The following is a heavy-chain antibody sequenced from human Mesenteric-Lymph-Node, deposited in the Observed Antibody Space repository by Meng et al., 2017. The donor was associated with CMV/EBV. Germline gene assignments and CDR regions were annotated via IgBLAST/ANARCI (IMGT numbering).Heavy chain of an antibody. CDR3: ARSPNWNYEDY. J-gene: IGHJ4*02. CDR1: GFTFSSYA. V-gene: IGHV4-34*01. D-gene: IGHD1-7*01. Sequence: ESLKISCAASGFTFSSYAMSWVRQPPGKGLEWIGEINHSGSTNYNPSLKSRVTISVDTSKNQFSLKLSSVTAADTAVYYCARSPNWNYEDYWGQGTLVTVSS. CDR2: INHSGST.